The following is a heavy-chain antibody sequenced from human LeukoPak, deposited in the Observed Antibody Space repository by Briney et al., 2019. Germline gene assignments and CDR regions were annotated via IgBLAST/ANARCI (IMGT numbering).Heavy chain of an antibody. D-gene: IGHD6-13*01. V-gene: IGHV4-4*02. CDR3: ASLITLGSSWYLDY. Sequence: KPGGSLRLSCAASGFTFSSYSMNWVRQPPGKGLEWIGEIYHSGSTNYNPSLKSRVTISVDKSKNQFSLKLSSVTAADTAVYYCASLITLGSSWYLDYWGQGTLVTVSS. CDR2: IYHSGST. J-gene: IGHJ4*02. CDR1: GFTFSSYSM.